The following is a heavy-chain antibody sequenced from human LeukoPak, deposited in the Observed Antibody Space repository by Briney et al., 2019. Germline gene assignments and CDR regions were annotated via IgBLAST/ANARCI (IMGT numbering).Heavy chain of an antibody. Sequence: GGSLRLSCAASGFDFSNFGIHWVRQAPGKGLEWVSFIRSDGSNEYYGDSVKGRFTISRDNSKNTLYLQMNSLRAEDTAVYYCAKRAATGPFDYWGQGTLVTVSS. D-gene: IGHD6-13*01. CDR3: AKRAATGPFDY. V-gene: IGHV3-30*02. J-gene: IGHJ4*02. CDR2: IRSDGSNE. CDR1: GFDFSNFG.